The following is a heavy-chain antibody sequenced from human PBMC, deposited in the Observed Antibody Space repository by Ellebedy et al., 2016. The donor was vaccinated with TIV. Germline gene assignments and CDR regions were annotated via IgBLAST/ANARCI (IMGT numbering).Heavy chain of an antibody. V-gene: IGHV4-30-4*01. CDR2: IYYSGST. D-gene: IGHD3-10*01. Sequence: SETLSLTCTISGGSISSGDYYWSWIRQPPGKGLEWIGYIYYSGSTSYNPSLKSRVTISVDTSKNQFSLRLSSVTAADTAVYYCARLLKMYYYGSESVFDYWGQGTRVTVSS. CDR1: GGSISSGDYY. CDR3: ARLLKMYYYGSESVFDY. J-gene: IGHJ4*02.